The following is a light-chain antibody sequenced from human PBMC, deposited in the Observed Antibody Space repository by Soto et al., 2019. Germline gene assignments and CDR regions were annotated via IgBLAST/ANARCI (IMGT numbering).Light chain of an antibody. CDR3: QQYGSSLIT. Sequence: EILLTQSRGTLSLSPGERATLSCRASQSVSNNYLAWYQQKPGQAPRLLIHGASSRATGIPDRFSGSGSGTDFTLTISRLDPEDFAVYFCQQYGSSLITFGQGTRLEIK. CDR1: QSVSNNY. CDR2: GAS. J-gene: IGKJ5*01. V-gene: IGKV3-20*01.